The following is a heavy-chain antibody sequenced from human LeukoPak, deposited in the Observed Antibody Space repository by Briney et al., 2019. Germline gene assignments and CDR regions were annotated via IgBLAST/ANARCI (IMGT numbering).Heavy chain of an antibody. V-gene: IGHV1-8*02. D-gene: IGHD2/OR15-2a*01. Sequence: ASVKVSCKASGYTFTNYYMHWVRQAPGQGLEWMGWVNPNSGNQGYAQKFQGRLTMYRNTSITTAYMELSSLRSEDTAVYYCARRYLLYRDAFDIWGQGTMVTVSS. CDR2: VNPNSGNQ. CDR3: ARRYLLYRDAFDI. J-gene: IGHJ3*02. CDR1: GYTFTNYY.